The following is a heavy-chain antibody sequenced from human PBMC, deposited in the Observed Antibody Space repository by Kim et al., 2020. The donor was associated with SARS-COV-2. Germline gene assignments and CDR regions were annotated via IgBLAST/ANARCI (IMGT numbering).Heavy chain of an antibody. CDR3: AKILWFGESPIYGMDV. CDR2: ISGSGGST. D-gene: IGHD3-10*01. V-gene: IGHV3-23*01. J-gene: IGHJ6*02. CDR1: GFTFSSYA. Sequence: GGSLRLSCAASGFTFSSYAMSWVRQAPGKGLEWVSAISGSGGSTYYADSVKGRFTISRDNSKNTLYLQMNSLRAEDTAVYYCAKILWFGESPIYGMDVWGQGTTVTVSS.